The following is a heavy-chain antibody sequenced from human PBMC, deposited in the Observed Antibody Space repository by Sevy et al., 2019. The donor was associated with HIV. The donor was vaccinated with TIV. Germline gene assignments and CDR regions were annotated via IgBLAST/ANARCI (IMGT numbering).Heavy chain of an antibody. Sequence: SETLSLTCTVSGYSITTDYYWGWIRQPPGKGLEWIGSIYRSGSTYYNPSLKSRVSMSVDSSKNQLSLKLRSVTAADTAVYFCATYDFWSGSVVDYWSRGTLVTVSS. CDR1: GYSITTDYY. D-gene: IGHD3-3*01. CDR3: ATYDFWSGSVVDY. J-gene: IGHJ4*02. V-gene: IGHV4-38-2*02. CDR2: IYRSGST.